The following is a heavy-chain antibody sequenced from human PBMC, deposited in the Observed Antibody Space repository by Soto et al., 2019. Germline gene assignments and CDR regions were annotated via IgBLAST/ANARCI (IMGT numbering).Heavy chain of an antibody. CDR2: TNGNLGTG. CDR1: GGTFSSYP. CDR3: ARRDSHGYFRYFDN. D-gene: IGHD4-17*01. Sequence: QVQLVQSGAEVKRPGSSVKVSCKASGGTFSSYPISWVRQAPGQGLEWMGGTNGNLGTGNYAQKFRGRLTITTDISTTTVDMGLSSLTSEDTAVYYCARRDSHGYFRYFDNWGQGTLVTVSS. V-gene: IGHV1-69*06. J-gene: IGHJ4*02.